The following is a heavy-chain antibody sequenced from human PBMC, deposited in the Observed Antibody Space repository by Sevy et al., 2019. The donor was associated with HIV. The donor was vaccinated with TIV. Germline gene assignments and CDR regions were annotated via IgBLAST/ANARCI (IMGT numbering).Heavy chain of an antibody. Sequence: SETLSLTCTVSGGSISSYYWSWIRQPPGKGLEWIGYIYYSGNTNYNPSLKSRVTISVDTSKNQFSLKLSSVTAADTAVYYCARGLDTRVYYYDSSGYSTRGQGTLVTVSS. CDR1: GGSISSYY. CDR2: IYYSGNT. CDR3: ARGLDTRVYYYDSSGYST. J-gene: IGHJ4*02. V-gene: IGHV4-59*01. D-gene: IGHD3-22*01.